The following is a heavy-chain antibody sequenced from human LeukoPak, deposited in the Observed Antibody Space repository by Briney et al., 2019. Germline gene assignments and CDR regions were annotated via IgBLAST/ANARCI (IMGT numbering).Heavy chain of an antibody. CDR1: GGTFSSYA. D-gene: IGHD3-10*01. V-gene: IGHV1-69*06. J-gene: IGHJ4*02. Sequence: GASVKVSCKASGGTFSSYAISWVRQAPGQGLEWMGGIIPIFGTANYAQKFQGRVTITADKSTSTAYMELSSLRSEDTAVYYCARHSPPMRLLWFGELLAYPNFDYWGQGTLVTVSS. CDR3: ARHSPPMRLLWFGELLAYPNFDY. CDR2: IIPIFGTA.